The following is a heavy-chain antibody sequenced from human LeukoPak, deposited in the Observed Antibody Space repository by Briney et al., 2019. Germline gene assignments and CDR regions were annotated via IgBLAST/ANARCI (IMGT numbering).Heavy chain of an antibody. CDR2: ISSSSSTI. J-gene: IGHJ6*03. V-gene: IGHV3-48*01. CDR3: ARSAPTGYPTYYYYYYMDV. D-gene: IGHD3-9*01. Sequence: PGGSLRLSCAASGFTFSSYSMNWVRQAPGKGLEWVSYISSSSSTIYYADSVKGRFTISRDNSKNTLYLQMNSLRAEDTAVYYCARSAPTGYPTYYYYYYMDVWGKGTTVTVSS. CDR1: GFTFSSYS.